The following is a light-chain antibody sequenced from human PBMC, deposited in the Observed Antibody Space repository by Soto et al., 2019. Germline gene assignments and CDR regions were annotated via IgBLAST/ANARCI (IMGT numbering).Light chain of an antibody. CDR1: QSVSSSY. CDR3: QQYGSSPPT. J-gene: IGKJ1*01. V-gene: IGKV3-20*01. Sequence: ESALMQSPGTVSLSPGERATLSCRASQSVSSSYLAWYQQKPGQAPRLLIYGASSRATGIPDRFSGSGSGTDFTLTISRLEPEDFAVYYCQQYGSSPPTFGQGTKVEIK. CDR2: GAS.